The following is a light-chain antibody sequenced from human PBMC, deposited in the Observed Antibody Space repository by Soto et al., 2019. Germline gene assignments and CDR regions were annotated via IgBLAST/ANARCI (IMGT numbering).Light chain of an antibody. J-gene: IGKJ2*01. CDR1: QRINSY. Sequence: DIQMTQSPSSLSASVGDRVTITCRASQRINSYLNWYQQKPGKAPKLLIYAASTLQSVVPSRFSGSGSGTDFTLTISSLQPEDFATYFCQQSYSTPNPFGQGTNLEIK. CDR2: AAS. V-gene: IGKV1-39*01. CDR3: QQSYSTPNP.